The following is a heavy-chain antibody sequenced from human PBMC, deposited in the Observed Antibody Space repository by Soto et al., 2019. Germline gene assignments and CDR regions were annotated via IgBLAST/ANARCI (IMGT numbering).Heavy chain of an antibody. CDR2: INHIGST. V-gene: IGHV4-34*01. Sequence: QVQLQQWGAGLLKPSETLSLTCGVYGGSFSGYYWSWIRQPPGKGLEWLGEINHIGSTTYNSALKSRVTMSIDTSKKQFSLNLTSVTAADTAVYYCASGIRGIGAAGAVAWFDPWGQGTLVTVSS. CDR1: GGSFSGYY. CDR3: ASGIRGIGAAGAVAWFDP. J-gene: IGHJ5*02. D-gene: IGHD6-13*01.